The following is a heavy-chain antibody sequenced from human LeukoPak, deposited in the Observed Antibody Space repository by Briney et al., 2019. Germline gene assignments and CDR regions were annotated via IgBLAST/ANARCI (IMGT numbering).Heavy chain of an antibody. Sequence: GASVTVSCKVSGYTLTELSMHWVRQAPGKGLEWMGGFDPEDGETIYAQKFQGRVTMTEDTSTNTAYMELSSLRSEDTAVYYCATVVFPLTPFDYWGQGTLVTVSS. D-gene: IGHD2-8*01. J-gene: IGHJ4*02. CDR2: FDPEDGET. CDR3: ATVVFPLTPFDY. CDR1: GYTLTELS. V-gene: IGHV1-24*01.